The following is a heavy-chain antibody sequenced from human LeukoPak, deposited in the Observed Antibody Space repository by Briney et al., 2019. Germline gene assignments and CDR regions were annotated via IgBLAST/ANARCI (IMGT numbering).Heavy chain of an antibody. CDR2: ISWNSGSI. CDR1: GFTFDDYA. Sequence: GGSLRLSCAASGFTFDDYAMHWVRQAPGKGLEWVSGISWNSGSIGYADSVKGRFTISRDNAKNSLYLQMNSLRAEGTALYYCAKDMSSLVAAAGDDAFDIWGQGTMVTVSS. D-gene: IGHD6-13*01. CDR3: AKDMSSLVAAAGDDAFDI. J-gene: IGHJ3*02. V-gene: IGHV3-9*01.